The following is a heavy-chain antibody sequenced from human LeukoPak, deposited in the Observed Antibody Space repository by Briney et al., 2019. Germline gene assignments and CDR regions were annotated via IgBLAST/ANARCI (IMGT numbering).Heavy chain of an antibody. CDR2: ISGSGGST. J-gene: IGHJ4*02. CDR1: GFTFSSYA. V-gene: IGHV3-23*01. D-gene: IGHD6-19*01. Sequence: LPGGSLRLSRAASGFTFSSYAMSWVRQAPGTGLEWVSAISGSGGSTYYADSVKGRFTISRDNSKNTLYLQMNSLRAEDTAVYYCAKDEGSSGIFWGQGTLVTVSS. CDR3: AKDEGSSGIF.